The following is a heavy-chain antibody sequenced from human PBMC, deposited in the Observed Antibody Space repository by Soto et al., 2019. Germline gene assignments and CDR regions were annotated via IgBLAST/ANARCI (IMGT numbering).Heavy chain of an antibody. CDR1: DYTFTSYG. V-gene: IGHV1-18*01. J-gene: IGHJ4*02. CDR2: ISAYNGNT. CDR3: ARFHAYCTTASCHDY. Sequence: QVQLVQSGTEVKKPGASVKVSCKTSDYTFTSYGVSWVRQAPGQGLEWMGWISAYNGNTDYAHRLQGRVTMTTDTSTSTAYMELRSLRSADTAMYYCARFHAYCTTASCHDYWGQGTLVTVSS. D-gene: IGHD2-2*01.